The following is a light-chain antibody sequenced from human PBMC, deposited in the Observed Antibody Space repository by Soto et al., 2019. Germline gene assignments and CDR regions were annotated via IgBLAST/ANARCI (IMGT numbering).Light chain of an antibody. CDR1: QSVSSGY. CDR2: DAS. J-gene: IGKJ1*01. CDR3: QQYGSSPRT. V-gene: IGKV3-20*01. Sequence: EIVLTQSPGTLSLSPGERGTLSCRASQSVSSGYLAWYQQKPGQAPRLLIYDASSRATGLPDRFSGSGSRTDFTLTISRLEPEDFAVYYCQQYGSSPRTFGQGTKVDIK.